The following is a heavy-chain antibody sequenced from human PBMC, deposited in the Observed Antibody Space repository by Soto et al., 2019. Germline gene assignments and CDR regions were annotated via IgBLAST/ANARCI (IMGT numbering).Heavy chain of an antibody. CDR3: AAAGITGTEYDY. J-gene: IGHJ4*02. CDR2: IVVGSGNT. CDR1: GFTFTNSA. D-gene: IGHD1-20*01. V-gene: IGHV1-58*01. Sequence: ASVKVSCKASGFTFTNSAVQWVRQARGQRLEWIGWIVVGSGNTNYAQKFQERVTITRDMSTSTAYMELSSLRSEDTAVYYCAAAGITGTEYDYWGQGTLVTVSS.